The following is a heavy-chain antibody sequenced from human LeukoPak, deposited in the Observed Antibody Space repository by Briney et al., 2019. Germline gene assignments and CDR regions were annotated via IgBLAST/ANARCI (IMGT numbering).Heavy chain of an antibody. J-gene: IGHJ6*03. Sequence: GASVKVSCKAFGYTFTGYWMHWVRQAPGQGPEWMGVISPSGGSTIYAQKFKGRVTLTRDTSTSTFYMELSTLRYEDTAVYYCARGSYYYMDVWVKGTTVTISS. CDR1: GYTFTGYW. CDR2: ISPSGGST. V-gene: IGHV1-46*01. CDR3: ARGSYYYMDV.